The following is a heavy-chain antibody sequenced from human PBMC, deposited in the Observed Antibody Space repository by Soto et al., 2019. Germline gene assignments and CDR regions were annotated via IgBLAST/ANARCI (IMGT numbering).Heavy chain of an antibody. V-gene: IGHV3-7*01. Sequence: GGSLRLSCAASGFTFSSYWMSWVRQAPGKGLEWVANIKQDGSNKYYADSVKGRFTIPRDNSKNTLYLQMNSLRAEDTAVYYCARGFIVHSSSWLRDWGQGTLVTVSS. CDR2: IKQDGSNK. J-gene: IGHJ4*02. CDR3: ARGFIVHSSSWLRD. D-gene: IGHD6-13*01. CDR1: GFTFSSYW.